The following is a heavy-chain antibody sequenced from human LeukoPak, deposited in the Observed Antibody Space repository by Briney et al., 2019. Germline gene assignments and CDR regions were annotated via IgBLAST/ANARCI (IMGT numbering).Heavy chain of an antibody. Sequence: PSETLSLTCTVSGGSISSYYWSWIRQPPGKGLEWIGYIYYSGSTNYNPSLKSRVTISVDTSKNQFSLKLSSVTAADTAVYYCARLGDCSSTSCYYYYYGMDVWGQGTTVTVSS. J-gene: IGHJ6*02. CDR1: GGSISSYY. V-gene: IGHV4-59*08. CDR2: IYYSGST. CDR3: ARLGDCSSTSCYYYYYGMDV. D-gene: IGHD2-2*01.